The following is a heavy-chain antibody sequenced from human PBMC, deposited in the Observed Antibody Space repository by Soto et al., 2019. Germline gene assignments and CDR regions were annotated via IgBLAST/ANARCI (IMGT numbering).Heavy chain of an antibody. CDR1: GGSISSRSHY. J-gene: IGHJ4*02. Sequence: QLQLQESGPGLVKPSETLSLTCTVSGGSISSRSHYWGWIRQSPGKHLEWIGSSFYRGSTHYNPSLKTRVTISVDTSKHQVSLKLYSATAADTAVYYCATADGFGVVTPFFEYWGQGILVTVSS. D-gene: IGHD3-3*01. CDR2: SFYRGST. CDR3: ATADGFGVVTPFFEY. V-gene: IGHV4-39*01.